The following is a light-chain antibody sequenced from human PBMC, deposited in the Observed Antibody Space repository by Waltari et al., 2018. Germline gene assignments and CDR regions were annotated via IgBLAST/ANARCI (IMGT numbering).Light chain of an antibody. Sequence: YELTQPPSVSVSPGPPARITCSADALSHQYVSWYQQKPGQAPILLIFKDTGRSSGIPGRFSGSNSGTIVTLTISGVQAQDEADYYCQSTHNSGAYVVFGGGTKLTVL. CDR2: KDT. CDR3: QSTHNSGAYVV. J-gene: IGLJ2*01. V-gene: IGLV3-25*03. CDR1: ALSHQY.